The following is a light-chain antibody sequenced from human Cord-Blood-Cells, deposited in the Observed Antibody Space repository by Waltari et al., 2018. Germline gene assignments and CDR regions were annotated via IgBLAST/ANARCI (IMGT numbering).Light chain of an antibody. CDR1: QSISSY. J-gene: IGKJ4*02. CDR2: AAS. V-gene: IGKV1-39*01. CDR3: QQSYSTPLT. Sequence: DIQLTQSPSSLSASVGDRVTITCPASQSISSYLNWYQQKPGTAPKLLIYAASSLQSGVPSRFSGSGSGTDFTLTISSLQPEDFATYYCQQSYSTPLTFGGGTKVEIK.